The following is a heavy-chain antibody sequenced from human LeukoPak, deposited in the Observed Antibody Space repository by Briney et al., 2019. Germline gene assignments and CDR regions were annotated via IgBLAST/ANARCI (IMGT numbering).Heavy chain of an antibody. CDR2: IYYSGST. CDR1: GGSISSYY. J-gene: IGHJ5*02. D-gene: IGHD3-10*01. Sequence: SSETLSLTCTVSGGSISSYYGSWLRQPPGKGVEWIGYIYYSGSTNYNPSLKSRVTISIDTSKNHFALKLSSVPAADTAVYYCARTVRGSFRTEGWFDPWGQGTLVTVSS. CDR3: ARTVRGSFRTEGWFDP. V-gene: IGHV4-59*01.